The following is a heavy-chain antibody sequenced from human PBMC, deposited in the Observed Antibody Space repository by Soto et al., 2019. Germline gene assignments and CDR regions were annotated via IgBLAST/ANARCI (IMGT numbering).Heavy chain of an antibody. Sequence: HPGGSLRLSCAASGFTFSSHAMSWVRQAPGKGLEWGSTISVTAYSTYYADSVKGRFTISRDNCKNTLYLQMNSLRAEDTAVYYWAKDRRATIVGVVSPNWFEPWGHGTPVTVSS. D-gene: IGHD3-3*01. CDR3: AKDRRATIVGVVSPNWFEP. CDR1: GFTFSSHA. J-gene: IGHJ5*02. V-gene: IGHV3-23*01. CDR2: ISVTAYST.